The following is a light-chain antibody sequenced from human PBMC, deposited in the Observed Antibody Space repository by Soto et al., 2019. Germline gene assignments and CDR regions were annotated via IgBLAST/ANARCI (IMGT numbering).Light chain of an antibody. CDR3: SSYTNNGV. CDR1: TSDVAYYDL. V-gene: IGLV2-14*02. Sequence: QSVLTQPASVSGSPGQSITISCAGTTSDVAYYDLVSWYQQHPGRAPKLLIYEANFRPSGVSYRFSGSKSGNTASLTISALQAEGEADYYCSSYTNNGVFGPGTKVTVL. CDR2: EAN. J-gene: IGLJ1*01.